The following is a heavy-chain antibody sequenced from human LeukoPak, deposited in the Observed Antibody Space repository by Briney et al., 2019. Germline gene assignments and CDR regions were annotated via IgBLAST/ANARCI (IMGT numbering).Heavy chain of an antibody. V-gene: IGHV1-2*02. CDR1: GYTFTGYY. CDR2: INPNSGGT. D-gene: IGHD6-19*01. CDR3: ARVGSSGWYGLLGY. J-gene: IGHJ4*02. Sequence: ASVKVSCKASGYTFTGYYMHWVRQAPGQGLEWMGWINPNSGGTNYAQKFQGRVTMTRDTSISTAYMELSSLRSEDTAVYYCARVGSSGWYGLLGYWGQGTLVTVSS.